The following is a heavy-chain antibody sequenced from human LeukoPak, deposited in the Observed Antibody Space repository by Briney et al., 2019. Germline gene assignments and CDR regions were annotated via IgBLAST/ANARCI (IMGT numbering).Heavy chain of an antibody. CDR3: AKDPSAAAGTEPYYFDY. CDR1: GFTFSSYG. J-gene: IGHJ4*02. D-gene: IGHD6-13*01. CDR2: IRYDGSNK. Sequence: GGSLRLSCAASGFTFSSYGMHWVRQAPGKGLEWVAFIRYDGSNKYYADSVKGRFTISRDNSKNTLYLQMNSLRAEDTAVYYCAKDPSAAAGTEPYYFDYWGQGTLATVSS. V-gene: IGHV3-30*02.